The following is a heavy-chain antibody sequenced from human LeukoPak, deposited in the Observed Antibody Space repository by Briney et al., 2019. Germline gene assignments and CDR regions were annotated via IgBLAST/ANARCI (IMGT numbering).Heavy chain of an antibody. CDR2: MNPNSGNT. CDR3: ARGPSRDYGSGSSWFDP. D-gene: IGHD3-10*01. J-gene: IGHJ5*02. V-gene: IGHV1-8*01. Sequence: ASVKVSCKASGYTFTTYDINWVRQVTGQGLEWMGWMNPNSGNTGYAQKIQGGVTMTRNTSINTAYMELSSLRSEDTAVYYCARGPSRDYGSGSSWFDPWGQGTLATVSS. CDR1: GYTFTTYD.